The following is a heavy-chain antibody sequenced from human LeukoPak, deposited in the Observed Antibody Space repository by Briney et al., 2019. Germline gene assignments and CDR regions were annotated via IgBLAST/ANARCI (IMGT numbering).Heavy chain of an antibody. Sequence: ASVKVSCQASGYTFTSYDISWVRQATGQGLEWMGWMNPNSGNTGYAQKFQGRVTITRNTSISTAYMELSSLRSEDTAVYYCARGSSSSYYYYYMDVWGKGTTVTVSS. J-gene: IGHJ6*03. CDR3: ARGSSSSYYYYYMDV. D-gene: IGHD6-6*01. CDR1: GYTFTSYD. CDR2: MNPNSGNT. V-gene: IGHV1-8*03.